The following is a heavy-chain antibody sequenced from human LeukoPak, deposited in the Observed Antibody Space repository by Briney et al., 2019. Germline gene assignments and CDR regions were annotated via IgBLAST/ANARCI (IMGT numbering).Heavy chain of an antibody. CDR2: INYSGST. J-gene: IGHJ6*02. Sequence: PSQTLSLTCTVSGGSISSGDYYWSWIRQPPGKGLEWIGSINYSGSTYYIPSLKSRVTISLDTSENQFSLKLSSVTAADTAVYYCARARYDFWSNYYYGMDVWGQGTTVTVSS. CDR3: ARARYDFWSNYYYGMDV. CDR1: GGSISSGDYY. V-gene: IGHV4-30-4*01. D-gene: IGHD3-3*01.